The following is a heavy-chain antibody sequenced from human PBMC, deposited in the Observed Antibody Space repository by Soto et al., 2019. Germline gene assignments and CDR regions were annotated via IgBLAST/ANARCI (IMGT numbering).Heavy chain of an antibody. D-gene: IGHD6-19*01. V-gene: IGHV5-51*01. Sequence: GESVRISCKGSGYSFTSYWIGWVRQMPGKGLEWMGIIYPGDSDTRYSPSFQGQVTISADKSISTAYLQWSSLKASDTAMYYCARHYSSGWSPRSYYYYGMDVWGQGTTVTVSS. CDR1: GYSFTSYW. CDR2: IYPGDSDT. J-gene: IGHJ6*02. CDR3: ARHYSSGWSPRSYYYYGMDV.